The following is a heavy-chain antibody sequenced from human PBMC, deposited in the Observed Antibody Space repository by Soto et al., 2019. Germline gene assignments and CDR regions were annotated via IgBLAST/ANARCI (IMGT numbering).Heavy chain of an antibody. Sequence: EVQLLESGVGLVQPGGSLRLSCAASGFAFSAYTMNWVRQVPGKGLQWVAGLFGSGGGIQYADSVRGRFTFSRDNSKSTGYFQMDSVRAEDTTVYYCVNDFIVMNGVWDNYDVLGQGTKVT. D-gene: IGHD2-15*01. CDR2: LFGSGGGI. J-gene: IGHJ3*01. CDR3: VNDFIVMNGVWDNYDV. V-gene: IGHV3-23*01. CDR1: GFAFSAYT.